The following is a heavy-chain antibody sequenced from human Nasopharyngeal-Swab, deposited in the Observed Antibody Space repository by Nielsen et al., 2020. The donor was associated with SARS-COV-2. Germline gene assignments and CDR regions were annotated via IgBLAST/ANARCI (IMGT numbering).Heavy chain of an antibody. V-gene: IGHV3-7*01. Sequence: GESLKISCAASGFTFSSYGMHWVRQAPGKGLEWVANIKQDGSEKYYVDSVKGRFTISRDNAKNSLYLQMNSLRAEDTAVYYCAKDLWEVVVVVAAWDYYYGMDVWGQGTTVTVSS. J-gene: IGHJ6*02. D-gene: IGHD2-15*01. CDR2: IKQDGSEK. CDR3: AKDLWEVVVVVAAWDYYYGMDV. CDR1: GFTFSSYG.